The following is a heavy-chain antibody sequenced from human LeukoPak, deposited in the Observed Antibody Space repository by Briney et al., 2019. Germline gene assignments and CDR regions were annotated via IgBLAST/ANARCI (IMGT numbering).Heavy chain of an antibody. CDR2: IIPIFGIA. D-gene: IGHD2-2*01. CDR1: GGTFSSYA. CDR3: AREGYCSSTSCPFGY. V-gene: IGHV1-69*04. Sequence: SVKVSCKASGGTFSSYAISWVRQAPGQGLEWMGRIIPIFGIANYAQKFQGRVTITADKSTSTAYMELSSLRSEDTAVYYCAREGYCSSTSCPFGYWGQGTLVTVSS. J-gene: IGHJ4*02.